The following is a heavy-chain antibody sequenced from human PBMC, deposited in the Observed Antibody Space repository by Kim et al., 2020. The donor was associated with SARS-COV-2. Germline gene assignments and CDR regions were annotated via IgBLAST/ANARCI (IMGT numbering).Heavy chain of an antibody. CDR3: ARDLPVLLWFGEPNLYYYYGMDV. Sequence: GGSLRLSCAASGFTFSSYSMNWVRQAPGKGLEWVSYISSSSSTIYYADSVKGRFTISRDNAKNSLYLQMNSLRAEDTAVYYCARDLPVLLWFGEPNLYYYYGMDVWGQGTTVTVSS. CDR1: GFTFSSYS. D-gene: IGHD3-10*01. CDR2: ISSSSSTI. V-gene: IGHV3-48*04. J-gene: IGHJ6*02.